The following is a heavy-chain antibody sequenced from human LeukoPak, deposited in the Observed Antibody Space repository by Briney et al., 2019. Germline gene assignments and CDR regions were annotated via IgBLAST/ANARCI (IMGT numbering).Heavy chain of an antibody. J-gene: IGHJ4*02. CDR1: GGSISSGDYY. CDR3: ARASSSTSCYFDY. V-gene: IGHV4-30-4*08. D-gene: IGHD2-2*01. CDR2: IYYSGST. Sequence: PSQTLSLTCTVSGGSISSGDYYWSWIRQPPGKGLEWIGYIYYSGSTYYNPSLKSRFTISVDTSKNQFSLKLSSVTAADTAVYYCARASSSTSCYFDYWGQGTLVTVSS.